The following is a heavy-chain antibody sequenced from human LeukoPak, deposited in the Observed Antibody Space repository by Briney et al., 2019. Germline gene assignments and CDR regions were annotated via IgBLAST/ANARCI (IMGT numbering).Heavy chain of an antibody. D-gene: IGHD2-2*01. V-gene: IGHV4-59*01. Sequence: SETLSLTCTVSGGSLSSYYWGWIRQPPGKGLEWIGYIYYSGSTNYNPSLKRRVTISVDTSKHQFSLKLSSVTAADTAVYYCARGVSTSRTLFDWFDPWGQGTLVTVSS. CDR2: IYYSGST. J-gene: IGHJ5*02. CDR3: ARGVSTSRTLFDWFDP. CDR1: GGSLSSYY.